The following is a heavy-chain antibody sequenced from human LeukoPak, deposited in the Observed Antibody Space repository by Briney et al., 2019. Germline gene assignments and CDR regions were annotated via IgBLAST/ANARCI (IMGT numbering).Heavy chain of an antibody. V-gene: IGHV4-59*01. J-gene: IGHJ4*02. CDR2: IYYSGST. Sequence: PSETLSLTCTVSGGSISSYYWSWIRQPPGKGLEWIGYIYYSGSTNYNPSLKSRVAISVDTSKNQFSLKLSSVTAADTAVYYCARTGSSVLWGQGTLVTVSS. CDR1: GGSISSYY. CDR3: ARTGSSVL. D-gene: IGHD3-10*01.